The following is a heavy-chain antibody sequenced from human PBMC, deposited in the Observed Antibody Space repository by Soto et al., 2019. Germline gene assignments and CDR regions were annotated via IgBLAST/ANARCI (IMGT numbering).Heavy chain of an antibody. D-gene: IGHD1-26*01. Sequence: PGGSLRLSCAASGFTVSSNYMSWVRQAPGKGLEWFSIIYSAGNTYYADSVKGRFTISRDNSKNTLYLQMNSLGAEDTAVYYCARDFVVGGPTINYYYGMDVWGQGTTVTVSS. CDR1: GFTVSSNY. CDR2: IYSAGNT. V-gene: IGHV3-66*01. CDR3: ARDFVVGGPTINYYYGMDV. J-gene: IGHJ6*02.